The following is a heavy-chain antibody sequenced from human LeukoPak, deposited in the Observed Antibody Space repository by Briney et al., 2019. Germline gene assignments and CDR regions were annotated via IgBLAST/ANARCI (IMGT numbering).Heavy chain of an antibody. Sequence: GGSLRLSCAASGFTFSSYLMSWVRQAPGKGLEWVANINEDGSEKYYVDSVKGRFTISRDNAKNSLFLQMNSLRAEDTAVYYCARETSYYYMDVWGKGTTVTVSS. V-gene: IGHV3-7*01. CDR1: GFTFSSYL. CDR2: INEDGSEK. J-gene: IGHJ6*03. CDR3: ARETSYYYMDV.